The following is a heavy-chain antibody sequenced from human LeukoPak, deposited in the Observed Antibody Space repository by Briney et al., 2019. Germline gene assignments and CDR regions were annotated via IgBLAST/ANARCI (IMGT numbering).Heavy chain of an antibody. CDR3: ARAGPGYSYGYTPFSFDS. CDR1: GNSISSGDNY. D-gene: IGHD5-18*01. CDR2: IYYSGNT. Sequence: PSETLSLTCTVSGNSISSGDNYWSWIRQPAGKGLEWMGYIYYSGNTKYSPSLKSRVTISADTSKNLFSLKLSSVTAADTAVYYCARAGPGYSYGYTPFSFDSWGQGTLVTVSS. J-gene: IGHJ4*02. V-gene: IGHV4-61*10.